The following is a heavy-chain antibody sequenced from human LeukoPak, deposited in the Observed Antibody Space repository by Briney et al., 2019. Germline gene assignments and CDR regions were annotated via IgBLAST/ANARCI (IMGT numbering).Heavy chain of an antibody. CDR2: ISSSSSTI. D-gene: IGHD3-3*01. J-gene: IGHJ6*03. CDR3: ARRFTIFGVVIIRDYYYYMDV. CDR1: GFTFSSYS. Sequence: PGGSLRLSCAASGFTFSSYSMNWVRQAPGKGLEWVSSISSSSSTIYYADSVKGRFTISRDNAKNSLYLQMNSLRAEDTAVYYCARRFTIFGVVIIRDYYYYMDVWGKGTTVTVSS. V-gene: IGHV3-48*01.